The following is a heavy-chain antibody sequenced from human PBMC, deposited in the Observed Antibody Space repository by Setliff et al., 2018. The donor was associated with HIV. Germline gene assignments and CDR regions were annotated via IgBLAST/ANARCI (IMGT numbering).Heavy chain of an antibody. Sequence: GESLKISCQTSGYTFSIYWIGWVRQRPGKGLEWMAILYPDDSDTRYSPSFQSQVTVSADKSIGTAYLQWNSLKASDTALYFCARAPNSPYYSNVWYADHWGQGTLVTVSS. V-gene: IGHV5-51*01. J-gene: IGHJ5*02. D-gene: IGHD3-22*01. CDR1: GYTFSIYW. CDR2: LYPDDSDT. CDR3: ARAPNSPYYSNVWYADH.